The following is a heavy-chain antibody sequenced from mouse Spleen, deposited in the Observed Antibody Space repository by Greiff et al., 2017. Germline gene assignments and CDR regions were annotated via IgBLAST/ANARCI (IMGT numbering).Heavy chain of an antibody. CDR2: ISDGGSYT. J-gene: IGHJ4*01. Sequence: EVMLVESGGGLVKPGGSLKLSCAASGFTFSDYYMYWVRQTPEKRLEWVATISDGGSYTYYPDSVKGRFTISRDNAKNNLYLQMSSLKSEDTAMYYCARAYDYAMDYWGQGTSVTVSS. V-gene: IGHV5-4*02. CDR3: ARAYDYAMDY. D-gene: IGHD1-1*01. CDR1: GFTFSDYY.